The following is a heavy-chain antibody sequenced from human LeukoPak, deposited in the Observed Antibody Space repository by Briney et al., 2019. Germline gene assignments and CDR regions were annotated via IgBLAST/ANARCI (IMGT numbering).Heavy chain of an antibody. D-gene: IGHD3-22*01. CDR2: ISGSGGST. CDR3: TTDRYYYDSSGPDF. Sequence: GGSLRLSCAASGFTVSSNYMSWVRQAPGKGLEWVSAISGSGGSTYYADSVKGRFTISRDNSKNTLYLQMNSLKTEDTAVYYCTTDRYYYDSSGPDFWGQGTLVTVSS. J-gene: IGHJ4*02. CDR1: GFTVSSNY. V-gene: IGHV3-23*01.